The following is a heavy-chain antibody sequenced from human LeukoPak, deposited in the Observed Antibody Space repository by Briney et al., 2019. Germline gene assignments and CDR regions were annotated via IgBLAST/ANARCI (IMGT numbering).Heavy chain of an antibody. CDR3: ARESKDSSGWFAAFDY. D-gene: IGHD6-19*01. CDR2: IYYSGST. V-gene: IGHV4-61*08. Sequence: SETLSLTCTVSGGSISSGGYYWSWIRQHPGKGLEWIGYIYYSGSTNYNPSLKSRVTISVDTSKNQFSLKLSSVTAADTAVYYCARESKDSSGWFAAFDYWGQGTLVTVSS. J-gene: IGHJ4*02. CDR1: GGSISSGGYY.